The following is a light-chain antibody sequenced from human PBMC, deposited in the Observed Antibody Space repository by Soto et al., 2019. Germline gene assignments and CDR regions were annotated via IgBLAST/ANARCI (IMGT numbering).Light chain of an antibody. CDR2: RAF. J-gene: IGKJ2*01. CDR3: QQHTISMYT. CDR1: QSVARA. V-gene: IGKV3-20*01. Sequence: EIVLTQSPGTLSLSPGETATLSCRASQSVARALSWYQQKPGQAPRLLISRAFIGATGIPDRFSGSGSGTDFTLTINRLEPEDSAVYYCQQHTISMYTFGQGTKLEIK.